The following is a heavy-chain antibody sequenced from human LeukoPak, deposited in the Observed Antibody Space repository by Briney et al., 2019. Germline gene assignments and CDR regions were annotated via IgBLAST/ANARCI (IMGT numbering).Heavy chain of an antibody. CDR1: GYTFTSYG. CDR2: ISAYNGNT. Sequence: ASVKVSCKASGYTFTSYGISWVRQAPGQGLEWMGWISAYNGNTNYAQKLQGRVTMTTDTSTSTAYMELRSLRSDDTAVYYCARDIVVVAAPGSNFDCWGQGTLVTVSS. J-gene: IGHJ4*02. D-gene: IGHD2-2*01. V-gene: IGHV1-18*01. CDR3: ARDIVVVAAPGSNFDC.